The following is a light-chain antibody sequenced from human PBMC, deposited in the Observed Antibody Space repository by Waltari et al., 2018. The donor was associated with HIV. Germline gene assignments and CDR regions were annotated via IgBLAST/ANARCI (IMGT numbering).Light chain of an antibody. CDR2: DAS. CDR1: QSLSNY. CDR3: QHRGDWYT. Sequence: IVLLQSPASLSFSPGERATLSCRASQSLSNYLAWYQQKPGQAPRLLIYDASTRVTGIPARFRGSGSGTDFTLTISSLDPGDFAIYYCQHRGDWYTFGQGTKLEI. V-gene: IGKV3-11*01. J-gene: IGKJ2*01.